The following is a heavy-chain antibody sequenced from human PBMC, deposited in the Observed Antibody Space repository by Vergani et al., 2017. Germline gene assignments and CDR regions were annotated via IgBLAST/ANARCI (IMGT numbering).Heavy chain of an antibody. V-gene: IGHV3-7*01. D-gene: IGHD6-13*01. CDR1: GFTFSSYW. CDR3: ARDTPGSWYYFDY. Sequence: EVQLVESGGGLVQPGGSLRLSCAASGFTFSSYWMSWVRRAPGKGLEWVANIKHDGSGKYYVDSVKGRFTISRDNAKNSLYLQMNSLRAEATAVYYCARDTPGSWYYFDYWGQGTLVIVSS. J-gene: IGHJ4*02. CDR2: IKHDGSGK.